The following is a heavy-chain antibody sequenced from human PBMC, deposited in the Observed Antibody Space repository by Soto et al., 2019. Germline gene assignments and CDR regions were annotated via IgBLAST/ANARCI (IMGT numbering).Heavy chain of an antibody. J-gene: IGHJ4*02. V-gene: IGHV3-33*08. CDR3: ARDIDYDSSGSPGY. CDR2: IWYDGSNK. D-gene: IGHD3-22*01. CDR1: GFTFSSYG. Sequence: GGSLRLSCAASGFTFSSYGMHWVRQAPGKGLEWVAVIWYDGSNKYYADSVKGRFTISRDNSKNTLYLQMNSLRAEDTAVYYCARDIDYDSSGSPGYWGQGTLVTV.